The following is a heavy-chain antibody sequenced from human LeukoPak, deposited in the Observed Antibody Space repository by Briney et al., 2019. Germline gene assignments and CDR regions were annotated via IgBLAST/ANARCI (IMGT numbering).Heavy chain of an antibody. CDR2: ISSSSKYI. V-gene: IGHV3-21*01. CDR1: GFTFSTYS. J-gene: IGHJ4*02. D-gene: IGHD1-26*01. Sequence: GGSLRLSCEASGFTFSTYSMNWVRQAPGKGLEWVSSISSSSKYIYYADSVKGRFTISRDNAKNSLYLQMNSLRAENTAVYYCAREDRELFDYWGQGTLVTVSS. CDR3: AREDRELFDY.